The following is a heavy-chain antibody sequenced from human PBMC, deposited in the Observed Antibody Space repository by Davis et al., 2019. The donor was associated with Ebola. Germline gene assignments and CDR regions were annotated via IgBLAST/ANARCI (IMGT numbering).Heavy chain of an antibody. Sequence: PGGSLRLSCAASGFTFSSYSMNWVRQAPGKGLEWVSSISSSSSYIYYADSVKGRFTISRDNAKNSLYLQMNSLRSDDTAVYYCARAQFPTTSDHWGQGTLVTVSS. CDR1: GFTFSSYS. CDR3: ARAQFPTTSDH. D-gene: IGHD1-1*01. CDR2: ISSSSSYI. J-gene: IGHJ4*02. V-gene: IGHV3-21*04.